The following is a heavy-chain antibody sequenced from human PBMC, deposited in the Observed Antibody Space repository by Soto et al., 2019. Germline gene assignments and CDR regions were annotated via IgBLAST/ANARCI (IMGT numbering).Heavy chain of an antibody. D-gene: IGHD6-13*01. CDR2: IWFDGDTK. V-gene: IGHV3-33*01. J-gene: IGHJ4*02. CDR3: GRAGFSTNCRFDY. Sequence: QVQLVESGGGVVQPGRSLRLSCAASGFTFSDYAMHWVRQAPGKGLEWVASIWFDGDTKYYADSVKGRFTISRDNSKNTVYLQMNSLRAEESALYRCGRAGFSTNCRFDYWGQGTLVAVSS. CDR1: GFTFSDYA.